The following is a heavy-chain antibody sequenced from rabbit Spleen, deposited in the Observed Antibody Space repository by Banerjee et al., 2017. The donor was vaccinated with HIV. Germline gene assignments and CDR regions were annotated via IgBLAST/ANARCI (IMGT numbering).Heavy chain of an antibody. CDR1: GFSFSSGYY. D-gene: IGHD6-1*01. CDR2: IGTGSDTT. Sequence: QQLVESGGGLVKPGASLTLTCKASGFSFSSGYYMSWVRQAPGKGLEWIGCIGTGSDTTYYASWAKGRFTISKTSSTTVTLQMTSLTAADTATYFCASAYSDIYFNLWGQGTLVTVS. V-gene: IGHV1S40*01. CDR3: ASAYSDIYFNL. J-gene: IGHJ4*01.